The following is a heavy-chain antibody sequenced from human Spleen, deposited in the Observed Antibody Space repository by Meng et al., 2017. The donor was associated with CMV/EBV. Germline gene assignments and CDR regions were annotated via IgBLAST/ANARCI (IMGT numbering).Heavy chain of an antibody. CDR2: ISNDGSKT. V-gene: IGHV3-30*04. CDR3: ARGPATSTTLYCASTICYYWYFDL. CDR1: GFTSSSYA. Sequence: GGSLTLSCALYGFTSSSYALHWVRQAPGKGLEWVALISNDGSKTYYADFVKGRFTISRDNSKNTLYLQVSSLRAEDTAVYYCARGPATSTTLYCASTICYYWYFDLWGRGTPVTVSS. D-gene: IGHD2-2*01. J-gene: IGHJ2*01.